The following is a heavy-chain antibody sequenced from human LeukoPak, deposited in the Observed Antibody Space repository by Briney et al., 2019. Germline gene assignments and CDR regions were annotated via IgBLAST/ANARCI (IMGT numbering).Heavy chain of an antibody. D-gene: IGHD4-17*01. J-gene: IGHJ4*02. CDR1: GGTFSSYI. V-gene: IGHV1-69*13. CDR2: IIPIFGTP. CDR3: ARDPTVTAEVY. Sequence: GASVKVSCKASGGTFSSYIITWVRQAPGQGLEWMGRIIPIFGTPDYAQKFQGRVTITADESTSTAYMELSRLRSDDTAVYYCARDPTVTAEVYWGQGTLVTVSS.